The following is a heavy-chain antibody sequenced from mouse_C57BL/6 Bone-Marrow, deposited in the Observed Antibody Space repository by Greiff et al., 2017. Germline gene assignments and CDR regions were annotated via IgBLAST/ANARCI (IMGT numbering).Heavy chain of an antibody. CDR2: ISNGGGST. CDR3: ARKANWDRDYFDY. CDR1: GFTFSDYY. V-gene: IGHV5-12*01. Sequence: EVKLVESGGGLVQPGGSLKLSCAASGFTFSDYYMYWVRQTPEKRLEWVAYISNGGGSTYYPDTVKGLFTISRDNAKKTLYLQMSRLKSEDTAMYYCARKANWDRDYFDYWGQGTTLTVSS. J-gene: IGHJ2*01. D-gene: IGHD4-1*01.